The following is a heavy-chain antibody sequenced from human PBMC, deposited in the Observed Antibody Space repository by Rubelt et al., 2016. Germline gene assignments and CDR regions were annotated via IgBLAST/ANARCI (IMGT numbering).Heavy chain of an antibody. V-gene: IGHV1-8*01. CDR3: ARAMVRWFDP. Sequence: QVQLVQSGAEVKKPGASVKVSCKASGYTFTSYDINWVRQATGQGLEWMGWMNPNSGRSGHATNCQGRLTMTRNTSLSTAYMELSSLRSEDTAVYYCARAMVRWFDPWGQGTLVTVSS. CDR1: GYTFTSYD. CDR2: MNPNSGRS. J-gene: IGHJ5*02. D-gene: IGHD4/OR15-4a*01.